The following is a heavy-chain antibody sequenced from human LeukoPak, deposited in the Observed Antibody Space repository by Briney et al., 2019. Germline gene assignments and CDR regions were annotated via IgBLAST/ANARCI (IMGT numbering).Heavy chain of an antibody. J-gene: IGHJ6*03. CDR1: GFTFSNYE. CDR3: ARSHTAMTQWEGANYYMDV. V-gene: IGHV3-48*03. CDR2: ISSSGSTI. D-gene: IGHD5-18*01. Sequence: QPGGSLRLSCAASGFTFSNYEMNWVRQAPGKGLEWVSYISSSGSTIYYADSVKGRFTISRDNAKNSLYLQMNSLRAEDTAVYYCARSHTAMTQWEGANYYMDVWGKGTTVTISS.